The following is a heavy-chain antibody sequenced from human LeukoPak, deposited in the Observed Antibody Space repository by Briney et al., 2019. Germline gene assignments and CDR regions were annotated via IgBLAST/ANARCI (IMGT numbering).Heavy chain of an antibody. D-gene: IGHD3-22*01. Sequence: GESLKISCKGSGYSFTSYWIGWVRQMPGKGLEWMGIIYPGDSDTRYSPSFQGQVTISADKSISTAYLQRSSLKASDTAMYYCARPSYYYDSSGYHYDVYYFDYWGQGTLVTVSS. CDR1: GYSFTSYW. V-gene: IGHV5-51*01. CDR3: ARPSYYYDSSGYHYDVYYFDY. CDR2: IYPGDSDT. J-gene: IGHJ4*02.